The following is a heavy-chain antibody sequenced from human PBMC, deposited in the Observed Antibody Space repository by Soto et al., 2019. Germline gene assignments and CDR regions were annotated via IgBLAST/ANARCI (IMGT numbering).Heavy chain of an antibody. Sequence: GSGPTLVNPTQTLTLTCTFSGFSLSTSGVGVGWIRQPPGKALEWLALIYWNDDKRYSPSLKSRLTITKDTSKNQVVLTMTNMDPVDTATYYCAHIVSGSREMTRYYYGMDVWGQGTTVTVSS. D-gene: IGHD1-26*01. CDR1: GFSLSTSGVG. CDR3: AHIVSGSREMTRYYYGMDV. J-gene: IGHJ6*02. CDR2: IYWNDDK. V-gene: IGHV2-5*01.